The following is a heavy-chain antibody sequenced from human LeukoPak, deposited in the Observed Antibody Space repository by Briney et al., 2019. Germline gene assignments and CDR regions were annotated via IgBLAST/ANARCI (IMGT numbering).Heavy chain of an antibody. CDR3: ARDPALTFNWFDP. D-gene: IGHD2-21*02. Sequence: KPSQTLSLTCGVSGYSISSGHYWAWIRQPPGKGREWIASIYNSGTTYSNPSLQRRISLSVDTSKNQFSLNVSSVTAADTAVYYCARDPALTFNWFDPWGQGTLVTVSS. CDR2: IYNSGTT. V-gene: IGHV4-38-2*02. CDR1: GYSISSGHY. J-gene: IGHJ5*02.